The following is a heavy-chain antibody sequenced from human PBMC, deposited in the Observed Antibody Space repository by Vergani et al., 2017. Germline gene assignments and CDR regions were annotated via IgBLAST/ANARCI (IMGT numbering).Heavy chain of an antibody. V-gene: IGHV4-39*01. Sequence: QLQLQESGPGLVKPSETLSLTCTVSGGSISSSSYYWGWIRQPPGKGLEWIGSIYYSGSTYYNPSLKSRVTLSVDTSKNPFSLKLSSVTAADTAVYYCAGVYYDILTGYYMFDPWGQGTLVTVSS. J-gene: IGHJ5*02. CDR3: AGVYYDILTGYYMFDP. CDR1: GGSISSSSYY. D-gene: IGHD3-9*01. CDR2: IYYSGST.